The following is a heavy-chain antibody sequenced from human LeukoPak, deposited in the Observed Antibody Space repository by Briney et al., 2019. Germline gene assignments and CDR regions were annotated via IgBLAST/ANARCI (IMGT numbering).Heavy chain of an antibody. J-gene: IGHJ5*02. CDR3: ATTAAAGTRLAWSDP. CDR1: GGSISSSNW. D-gene: IGHD6-13*01. Sequence: KPSGTLSLTCAVSGGSISSSNWWSWVRQPPGKGLEWIGEIYHSGSTNYNPSLKSRVTISVDKSNNQFSLKLSSVTAADTAVYYCATTAAAGTRLAWSDPWGQGTLVTVSS. CDR2: IYHSGST. V-gene: IGHV4-4*02.